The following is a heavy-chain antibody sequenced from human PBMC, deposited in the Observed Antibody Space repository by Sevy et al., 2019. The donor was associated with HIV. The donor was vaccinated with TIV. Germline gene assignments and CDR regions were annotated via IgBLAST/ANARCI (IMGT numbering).Heavy chain of an antibody. Sequence: ASVKVSCKASGYIFTSYDINWVRQATGQGLEWMGWMNPNSGNTGYAQKFQGRVTMTRDTSISTAYMELSSLRSEDTAVDYCARVGFCSGGSCAGYFDLWGRGTLVTVSS. CDR2: MNPNSGNT. V-gene: IGHV1-8*01. D-gene: IGHD2-15*01. CDR1: GYIFTSYD. CDR3: ARVGFCSGGSCAGYFDL. J-gene: IGHJ2*01.